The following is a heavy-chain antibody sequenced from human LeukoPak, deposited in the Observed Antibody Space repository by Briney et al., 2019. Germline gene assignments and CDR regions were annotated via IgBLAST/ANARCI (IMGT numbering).Heavy chain of an antibody. D-gene: IGHD6-19*01. CDR1: GSTFSSSR. Sequence: AGGPLRLSCAPSGSTFSSSRMNWARQAQGKGLEWVSSISSSSRYIYYADSVKGRFTISRDNAKNSLYLQMNSLRAEDTAVYYCATPGRRYSSGWYNWFDPWGQGTLVTVSS. V-gene: IGHV3-21*01. CDR2: ISSSSRYI. J-gene: IGHJ5*02. CDR3: ATPGRRYSSGWYNWFDP.